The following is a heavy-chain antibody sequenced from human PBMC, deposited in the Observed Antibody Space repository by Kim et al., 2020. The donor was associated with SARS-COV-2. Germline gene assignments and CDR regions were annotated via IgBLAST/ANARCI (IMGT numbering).Heavy chain of an antibody. V-gene: IGHV3-23*01. J-gene: IGHJ2*01. CDR3: ARHRHVTTVTFCWYFDL. CDR1: GFTFGNSA. D-gene: IGHD3-3*02. Sequence: GGSLRLSCAASGFTFGNSAMSWVRQVPGKGLEWVSGIFGSGSGTYYADSVNGRFTISRDNSPSTVYLQLNNLRADDTAVYYCARHRHVTTVTFCWYFDLWGRGTLVTVST. CDR2: IFGSGSGT.